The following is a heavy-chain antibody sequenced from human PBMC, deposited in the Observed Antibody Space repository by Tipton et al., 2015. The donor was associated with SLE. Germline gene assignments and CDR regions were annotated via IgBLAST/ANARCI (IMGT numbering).Heavy chain of an antibody. V-gene: IGHV4-39*07. CDR1: GGSISSSSYY. D-gene: IGHD6-13*01. J-gene: IGHJ2*01. Sequence: LRLSCTVSGGSISSSSYYWGWIRQPPGKGLEWIGSIYYSGSTYYNSSLKSRVTISVDTSKNQFSPKLSSVTAADTAVYYCAREGSAAGRYFDLWGRGTLVTVSS. CDR2: IYYSGST. CDR3: AREGSAAGRYFDL.